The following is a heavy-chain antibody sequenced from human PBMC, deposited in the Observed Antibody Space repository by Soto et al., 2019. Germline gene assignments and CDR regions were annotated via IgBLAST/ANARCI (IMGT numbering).Heavy chain of an antibody. CDR3: ARDRLITYGAKIAPDH. J-gene: IGHJ5*02. Sequence: QVQLVESEGGVIQPGRSLRLSCKASGFTFSDFGMHWVRQAPGKGLEWVSAIWYDGSYQYYADPVRGRFTTSRDNSNNTLFLQMNSLRVEDTAVYYCARDRLITYGAKIAPDHWGQGALVTVSS. V-gene: IGHV3-33*01. CDR2: IWYDGSYQ. CDR1: GFTFSDFG. D-gene: IGHD3-16*01.